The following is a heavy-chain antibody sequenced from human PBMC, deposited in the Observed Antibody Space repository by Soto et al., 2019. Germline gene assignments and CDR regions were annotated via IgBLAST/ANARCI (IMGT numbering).Heavy chain of an antibody. V-gene: IGHV4-34*01. J-gene: IGHJ5*02. CDR3: ARLKKAAARHYWFDP. D-gene: IGHD6-6*01. CDR1: GGPFSGYY. CDR2: INHSGST. Sequence: PSETLSLTCAVYGGPFSGYYWSWIRQPPGKGLEWIGEINHSGSTNYNPSLKSRVTISVDTSKNQFSLKLSSVTAADTAVYYCARLKKAAARHYWFDPWGQGTLVTVSS.